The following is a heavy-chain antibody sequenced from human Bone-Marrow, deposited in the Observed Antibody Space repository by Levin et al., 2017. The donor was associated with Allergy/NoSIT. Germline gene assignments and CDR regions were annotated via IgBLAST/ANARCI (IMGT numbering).Heavy chain of an antibody. CDR1: GNTLTELS. Sequence: GASVKVSCQVSGNTLTELSINWVRQAPGKGLEWMGGFDPEEGQTIYAQNFQGRVTMTEDTSTDIAYMELTSLRSEDTAVYYCATVVLAVLDYYGMDVWGQGTTVTVSS. CDR2: FDPEEGQT. D-gene: IGHD2-15*01. J-gene: IGHJ6*02. V-gene: IGHV1-24*01. CDR3: ATVVLAVLDYYGMDV.